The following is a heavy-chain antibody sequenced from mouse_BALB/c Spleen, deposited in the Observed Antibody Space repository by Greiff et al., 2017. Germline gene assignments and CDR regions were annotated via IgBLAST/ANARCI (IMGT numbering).Heavy chain of an antibody. CDR3: ARYYGSSYVRWYFDV. CDR1: GYSITSGYY. Sequence: EVKLEESGPGLVKPSQSLSLTCSVTGYSITSGYYWNWIRQFPGNKLEWMGYISYDGSNNYNPSLKNRISITRDTSKNQFFLKLNSVTTEDTATYYCARYYGSSYVRWYFDVWGAGTTVTVSS. D-gene: IGHD1-1*01. V-gene: IGHV3-6*02. CDR2: ISYDGSN. J-gene: IGHJ1*01.